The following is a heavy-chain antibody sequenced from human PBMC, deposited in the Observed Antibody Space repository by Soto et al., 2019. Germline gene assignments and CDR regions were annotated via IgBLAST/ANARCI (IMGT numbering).Heavy chain of an antibody. J-gene: IGHJ5*02. Sequence: GGSLRLSCAASGFTFSSYSMNWVRQAPGKGLEWVSSISSSSSYIYYADSVKGRFTISRDNAKNSLYLQMNSLRAEDTAVYYCARIETYSSSWPRKNWFDPWGQGTLVTVSS. CDR1: GFTFSSYS. V-gene: IGHV3-21*01. CDR2: ISSSSSYI. D-gene: IGHD6-13*01. CDR3: ARIETYSSSWPRKNWFDP.